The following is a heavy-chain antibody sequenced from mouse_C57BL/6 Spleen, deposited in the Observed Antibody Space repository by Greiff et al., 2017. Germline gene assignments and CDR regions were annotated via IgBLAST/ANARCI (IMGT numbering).Heavy chain of an antibody. CDR2: IHPSDSDT. Sequence: QVQLQQPGAELVKPGASVKVSCKASGYTFTSYWMHWVKQRPGQGLEWIGRIHPSDSDTNYNQKFKGKATLTVDKSSSTAYMQLSSLTSEDSAVYYFAIMAGVYDDSAVAYWGQGASVTVAS. CDR3: AIMAGVYDDSAVAY. D-gene: IGHD2-4*01. V-gene: IGHV1-74*01. J-gene: IGHJ4*01. CDR1: GYTFTSYW.